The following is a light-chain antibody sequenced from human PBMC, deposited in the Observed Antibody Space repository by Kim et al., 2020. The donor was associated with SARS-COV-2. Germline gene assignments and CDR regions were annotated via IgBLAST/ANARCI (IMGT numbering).Light chain of an antibody. CDR2: DAS. J-gene: IGKJ5*01. V-gene: IGKV1-33*01. CDR3: QQYDIPPFT. CDR1: QDITNH. Sequence: DIQMTQSPSSLSASVGDRVTITCRASQDITNHLNWYQQKPGKAPKLLIYDASNLQTGVPSRFSGSGSETDFTFTISSLQPEDIATYYCQQYDIPPFTFGQGTRLDIK.